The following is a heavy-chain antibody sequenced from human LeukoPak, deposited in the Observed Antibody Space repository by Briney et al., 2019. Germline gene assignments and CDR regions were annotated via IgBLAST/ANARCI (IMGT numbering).Heavy chain of an antibody. CDR2: ISSSGSTI. V-gene: IGHV3-48*03. CDR1: GFTFSSYE. Sequence: GGSLRLSCAASGFTFSSYEMNWVRQAPGKGLEWVSYISSSGSTIYYADSVKGRFTISRDNAKNSLYLQMNSLRAEDTVVYYCARERRDYYGSGSPYYFDYWGQGTLVTVSS. D-gene: IGHD3-10*01. J-gene: IGHJ4*02. CDR3: ARERRDYYGSGSPYYFDY.